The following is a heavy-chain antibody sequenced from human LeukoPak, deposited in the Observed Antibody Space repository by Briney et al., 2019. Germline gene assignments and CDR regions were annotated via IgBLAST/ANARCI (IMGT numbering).Heavy chain of an antibody. CDR2: IIPIFGTA. D-gene: IGHD4-23*01. Sequence: SVKVSCKASGGTFSSYAISWVRQAPGQGLEWMGRIIPIFGTANYAQKVQGRVTITTDESTSTAYMELSSLRSKATDVDYCAREKVVTYNWFDPWGQGTLVTVSS. CDR1: GGTFSSYA. V-gene: IGHV1-69*05. J-gene: IGHJ5*02. CDR3: AREKVVTYNWFDP.